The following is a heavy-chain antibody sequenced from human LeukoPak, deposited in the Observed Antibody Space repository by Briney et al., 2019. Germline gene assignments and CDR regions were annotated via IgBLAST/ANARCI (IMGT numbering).Heavy chain of an antibody. CDR1: GYTLTELS. CDR2: FDPEDGET. J-gene: IGHJ4*02. CDR3: ATAPRLLWFGEYPLYY. V-gene: IGHV1-24*01. Sequence: ASVKVSCKVSGYTLTELSMHWVRQAPGKGLEWMGGFDPEDGETIYAQKFQGRVTMTEDTSIDTAYMELSSLRSEDTAVYYCATAPRLLWFGEYPLYYWGQGTLVTVSS. D-gene: IGHD3-10*01.